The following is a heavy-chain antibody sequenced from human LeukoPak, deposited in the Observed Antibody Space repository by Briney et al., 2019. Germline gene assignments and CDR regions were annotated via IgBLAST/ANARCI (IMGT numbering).Heavy chain of an antibody. D-gene: IGHD2-8*01. Sequence: GGSLRLSCAASGFTFSSYSMNWVRQAPGKGLEWVSSISSSSSYIYYADSVKGRFTISRDNAKNSLYLQMNSLRADDTAVYYCAKDRCSNGVGCYYYYMDVWGKGTTVTIYS. J-gene: IGHJ6*03. CDR1: GFTFSSYS. CDR3: AKDRCSNGVGCYYYYMDV. V-gene: IGHV3-21*01. CDR2: ISSSSSYI.